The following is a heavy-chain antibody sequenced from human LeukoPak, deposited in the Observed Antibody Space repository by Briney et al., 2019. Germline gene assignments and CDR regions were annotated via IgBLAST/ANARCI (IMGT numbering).Heavy chain of an antibody. CDR2: IYHSGST. CDR1: GGSISSGGYY. Sequence: SETLSLTCTASGGSISSGGYYWSWIRQPPGKGLEWIGYIYHSGSTYYNPSLKSRVTISVDRSKNQFSLKLSSVTAADTAVYYCARDGGGSSSNPPLRYWGQGTLVTVSS. CDR3: ARDGGGSSSNPPLRY. V-gene: IGHV4-30-2*01. D-gene: IGHD6-13*01. J-gene: IGHJ4*02.